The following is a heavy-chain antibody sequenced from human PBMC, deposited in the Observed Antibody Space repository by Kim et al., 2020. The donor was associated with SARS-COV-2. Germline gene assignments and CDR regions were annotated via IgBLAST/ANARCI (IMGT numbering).Heavy chain of an antibody. V-gene: IGHV3-11*01. Sequence: GGSLRLSCAASGFTFSDYYMSWARQAPGKGLEWLSYISRSGDTIYYADSVKGRFTVSRDNAKNSLYLQMDSLRVEDTAVYYCAGDTDNIALGYWGQGTLVTVSS. J-gene: IGHJ4*02. CDR2: ISRSGDTI. CDR3: AGDTDNIALGY. CDR1: GFTFSDYY. D-gene: IGHD2-15*01.